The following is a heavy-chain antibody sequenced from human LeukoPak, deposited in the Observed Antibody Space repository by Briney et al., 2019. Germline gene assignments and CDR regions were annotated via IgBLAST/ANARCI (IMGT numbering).Heavy chain of an antibody. CDR3: SLMPRGMYYFDY. CDR2: VYSGGTT. CDR1: GFTVSSNY. J-gene: IGHJ4*02. V-gene: IGHV3-53*01. D-gene: IGHD3-10*01. Sequence: GGSLRLSCAASGFTVSSNYMSWVRQAPGKGLEWVSVVYSGGTTYYTDSVKGRFIISRDNSKNTLYLQMNSLRAEDTAMYYCSLMPRGMYYFDYWGQGTLVTVSS.